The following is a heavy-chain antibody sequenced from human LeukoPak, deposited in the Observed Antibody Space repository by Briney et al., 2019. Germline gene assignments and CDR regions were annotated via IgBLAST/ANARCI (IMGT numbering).Heavy chain of an antibody. V-gene: IGHV3-30-3*01. CDR3: ARDQLLWFGEFTKFDY. D-gene: IGHD3-10*01. CDR2: ISYDGSNK. Sequence: GESLRLSCAASGFTFSSYAMHWVRQAPGKGLEWVAVISYDGSNKYYADSVKGRFTISRDNSKNTLYLQMNSLRAEDTAVYYCARDQLLWFGEFTKFDYWGQGTLVTVSS. J-gene: IGHJ4*02. CDR1: GFTFSSYA.